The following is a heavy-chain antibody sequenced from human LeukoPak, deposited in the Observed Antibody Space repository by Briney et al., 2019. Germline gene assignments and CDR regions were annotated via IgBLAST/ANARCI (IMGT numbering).Heavy chain of an antibody. CDR3: ASTPSGYCSGGSCHRRGGSFDY. D-gene: IGHD2-15*01. Sequence: SVKVSCKASGGTFSSYAISWVRQAPGQGLEWMGGIIPIFGTANYAQKFQGRVTITADESTSTAYMELSSPRSEDTAVYYCASTPSGYCSGGSCHRRGGSFDYWGQGTLVTVSS. CDR1: GGTFSSYA. V-gene: IGHV1-69*13. CDR2: IIPIFGTA. J-gene: IGHJ4*02.